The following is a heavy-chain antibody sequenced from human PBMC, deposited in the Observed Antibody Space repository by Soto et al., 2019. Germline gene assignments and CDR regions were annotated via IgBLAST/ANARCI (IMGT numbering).Heavy chain of an antibody. Sequence: VESVKISCKGSGYSFTSYWIGWVRQMPGKGLEWMGIIYPGDSDTRYSPSFQGQVTISADKSISTAYLQWSSLKASDTAMYYCARHHYDILTGPDYWGQGTLVTVSS. CDR1: GYSFTSYW. CDR3: ARHHYDILTGPDY. J-gene: IGHJ4*02. CDR2: IYPGDSDT. V-gene: IGHV5-51*01. D-gene: IGHD3-9*01.